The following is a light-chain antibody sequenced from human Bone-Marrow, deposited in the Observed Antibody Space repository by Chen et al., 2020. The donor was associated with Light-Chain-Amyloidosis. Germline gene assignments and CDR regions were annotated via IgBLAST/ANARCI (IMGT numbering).Light chain of an antibody. CDR2: GAS. V-gene: IGKV3-20*01. J-gene: IGKJ1*01. CDR3: QQYGSSPWT. CDR1: QSVSSSY. Sequence: IVFTHSPGPLSLSPGERATLSCRASQSVSSSYLAWYQQKPGQAPRLLIYGASSRATGIPDRVSGSGSGTDFTLTISRLEPEDCAVYYCQQYGSSPWTFGQGTKVEIK.